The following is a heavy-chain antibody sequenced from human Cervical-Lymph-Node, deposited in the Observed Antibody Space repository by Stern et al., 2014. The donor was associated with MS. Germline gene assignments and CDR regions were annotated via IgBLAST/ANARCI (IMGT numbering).Heavy chain of an antibody. D-gene: IGHD5-24*01. Sequence: EVQLVESGGTLVQPGGSLRLSCAASGSTVNSNYMTWVRLAPGKGLEWVSIFCSGISTYYAESVKGRFSFSIDNSKNTLFLHMNNLRVEDTAMYYCTREMAARRLDPWGQGTLVIVSA. CDR1: GSTVNSNY. J-gene: IGHJ5*02. CDR3: TREMAARRLDP. CDR2: FCSGIST. V-gene: IGHV3-66*01.